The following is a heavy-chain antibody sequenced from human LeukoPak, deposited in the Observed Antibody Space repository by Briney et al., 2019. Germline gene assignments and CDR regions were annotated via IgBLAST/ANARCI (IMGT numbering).Heavy chain of an antibody. CDR3: ARALPVLSYFDY. D-gene: IGHD3-10*01. V-gene: IGHV3-33*01. Sequence: PGGSLRLSCAASGFTFSSYGMHWVRQAPGKGLEWVAVIWYDGSNKYYADSVKGRFTISRDNSKNTLYLQMNSLRAEDTAVYYCARALPVLSYFDYWGQGTLVTVSS. J-gene: IGHJ4*02. CDR2: IWYDGSNK. CDR1: GFTFSSYG.